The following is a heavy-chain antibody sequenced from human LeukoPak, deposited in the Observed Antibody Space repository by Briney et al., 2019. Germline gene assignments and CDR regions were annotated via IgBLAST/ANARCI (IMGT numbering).Heavy chain of an antibody. V-gene: IGHV1-2*02. CDR2: INPNSGGT. J-gene: IGHJ4*02. CDR3: ARDHWENTIAAAGTFVGY. Sequence: ASVKVSCKASGYTFTGYYMHWVRQAPGQGLEGMGWINPNSGGTNYAQKFQGRVTMTRDTSISTAYMELSRLRSDDTAVYYCARDHWENTIAAAGTFVGYWGQGTLVTVSS. CDR1: GYTFTGYY. D-gene: IGHD6-13*01.